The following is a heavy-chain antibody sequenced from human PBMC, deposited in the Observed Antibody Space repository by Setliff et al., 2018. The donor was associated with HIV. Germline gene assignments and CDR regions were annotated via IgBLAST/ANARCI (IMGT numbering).Heavy chain of an antibody. D-gene: IGHD1-26*01. V-gene: IGHV4-34*01. CDR1: GGSFSGYY. Sequence: SETLSLTCAVYGGSFSGYYWSWVRQPPGKGLEWIGEINHSGSTNYNPSLKSRVTISVDTSKNQFSLKLSSVTAADTAVYYCARGRGSLPVLYYYYYYMDVWGKGTTVTVSS. J-gene: IGHJ6*03. CDR2: INHSGST. CDR3: ARGRGSLPVLYYYYYYMDV.